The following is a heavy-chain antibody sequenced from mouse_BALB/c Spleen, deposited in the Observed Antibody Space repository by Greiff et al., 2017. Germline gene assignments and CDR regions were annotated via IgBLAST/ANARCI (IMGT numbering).Heavy chain of an antibody. CDR3: ARGAARATVDY. CDR1: GYTFTSYV. Sequence: EVQLVESGPELVKPGASVKMSCKASGYTFTSYVMHWVKQKPGQGLEWIGYINPYNDGTKYNEKFKGKATLTSDKSSSTAYMELSSLTSEDSAVYYCARGAARATVDYWGQGTSVTVSS. J-gene: IGHJ4*01. D-gene: IGHD3-1*01. V-gene: IGHV1-14*01. CDR2: INPYNDGT.